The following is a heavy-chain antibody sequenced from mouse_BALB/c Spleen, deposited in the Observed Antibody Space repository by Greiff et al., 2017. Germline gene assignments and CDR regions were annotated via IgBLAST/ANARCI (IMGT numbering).Heavy chain of an antibody. CDR3: ARGNYGYDYYAMDY. J-gene: IGHJ4*01. V-gene: IGHV5-9*03. D-gene: IGHD1-2*01. CDR1: GFTFSSYT. Sequence: DVKLVESGGGLVKPGGSLKLSCAASGFTFSSYTMSWVRQTPEKRLEWVATISSGGGNTYYPDSVKGRFTISRDNAKNNLYLQMSSLRSEDTALYYCARGNYGYDYYAMDYWGQGTSVTVSS. CDR2: ISSGGGNT.